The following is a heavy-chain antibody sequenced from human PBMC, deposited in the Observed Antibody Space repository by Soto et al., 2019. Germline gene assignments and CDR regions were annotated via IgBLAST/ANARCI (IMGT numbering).Heavy chain of an antibody. J-gene: IGHJ6*02. CDR2: IYYSGGT. CDR3: AGEGTWSGYYYYAMDV. D-gene: IGHD1-1*01. V-gene: IGHV4-59*08. Sequence: QVQLQESGPGLLKPSETLSLTCTVPGGSISSYNWNWIRQPPGRGLEWIGYIYYSGGTNYSPSLKSRVTISVDTSKNQFSLKLSSVTAADTAVYYCAGEGTWSGYYYYAMDVWGQGTTVTVSS. CDR1: GGSISSYN.